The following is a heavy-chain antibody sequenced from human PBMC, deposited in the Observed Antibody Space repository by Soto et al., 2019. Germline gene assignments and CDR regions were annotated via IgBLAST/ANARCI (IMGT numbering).Heavy chain of an antibody. CDR2: IYYGGTT. CDR1: GASISGGGYY. V-gene: IGHV4-31*03. D-gene: IGHD3-22*01. Sequence: LSLTCTVSGASISGGGYYWSWIRQHPGKGPEYIGNIYYGGTTFYNPSLKSRLAISLDTSKNQFSLNLSSVTAADTAVYYCAADTSANYFAYWGQGTLVTVSS. J-gene: IGHJ4*02. CDR3: AADTSANYFAY.